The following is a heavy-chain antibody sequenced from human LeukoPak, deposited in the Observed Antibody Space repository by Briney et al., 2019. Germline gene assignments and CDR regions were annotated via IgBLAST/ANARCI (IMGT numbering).Heavy chain of an antibody. D-gene: IGHD3-10*01. CDR2: MYYSGRT. CDR3: ARETHYYGSGSVAFDI. V-gene: IGHV4-59*02. Sequence: SETLSLTCTVSGDSVSSHYWSWIRQLPGKGLEWIGYMYYSGRTDYHPSLKSRVTISVDASKNQFSLKLSSVTAADTAVYYCARETHYYGSGSVAFDIWGQGTMVTVSS. J-gene: IGHJ3*02. CDR1: GDSVSSHY.